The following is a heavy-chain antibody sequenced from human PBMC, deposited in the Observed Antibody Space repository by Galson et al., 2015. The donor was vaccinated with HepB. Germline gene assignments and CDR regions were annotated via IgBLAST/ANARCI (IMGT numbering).Heavy chain of an antibody. D-gene: IGHD6-13*01. J-gene: IGHJ4*02. CDR1: GFTFSSYW. V-gene: IGHV3-7*03. CDR3: ARDVYSSSWPYYFDY. CDR2: INQDGSEK. Sequence: SLRLSCAASGFTFSSYWMSWVRQAPGKGLEWVSNINQDGSEKYYVDSVKGRFTISRDNAKNSLYLQMNSLRAEDTAVYYCARDVYSSSWPYYFDYWGQGTLVTVSS.